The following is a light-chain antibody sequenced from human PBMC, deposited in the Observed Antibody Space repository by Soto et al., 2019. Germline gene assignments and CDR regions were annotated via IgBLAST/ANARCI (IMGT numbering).Light chain of an antibody. CDR2: GAS. V-gene: IGKV3-20*01. CDR3: QQYYSIPYT. Sequence: EIVLTQSPGTLSLSPGERATLSCRASQSVSSSYLAWYQQKPGQAPRLLIYGASSRATGIPDRFSGSGSGTDFTLTISRLEPEDVAVYSCQQYYSIPYTFGQGTKLEIK. J-gene: IGKJ2*01. CDR1: QSVSSSY.